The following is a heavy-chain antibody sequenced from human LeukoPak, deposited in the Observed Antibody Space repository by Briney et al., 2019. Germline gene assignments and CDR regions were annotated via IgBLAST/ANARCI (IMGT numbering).Heavy chain of an antibody. CDR3: ARLVTGTTVINSGWFDP. D-gene: IGHD4-23*01. CDR1: GFTVSSNY. J-gene: IGHJ5*02. Sequence: GGSLRLSCAASGFTVSSNYMTWVRQAPGKGLEWASVIYSGGNTYYADSVRGRFSISRDNSKNTVYLQMNSLRAEDTAVYYCARLVTGTTVINSGWFDPWGQGTLVTVSS. CDR2: IYSGGNT. V-gene: IGHV3-66*04.